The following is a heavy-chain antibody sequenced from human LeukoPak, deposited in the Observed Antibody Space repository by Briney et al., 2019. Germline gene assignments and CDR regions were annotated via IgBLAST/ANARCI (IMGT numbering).Heavy chain of an antibody. V-gene: IGHV3-74*01. J-gene: IGHJ5*02. CDR1: GFTFSSYW. D-gene: IGHD3-16*01. Sequence: GGSLRLSCAASGFTFSSYWMHWVRQAPGKGLVWVSRINSDGSSTSCADSVKGRFTISRDNAKNTLYLQMNSLRAEDTAVYYCARDSHDYVWGVNWFDPWGQGILVTVSS. CDR3: ARDSHDYVWGVNWFDP. CDR2: INSDGSST.